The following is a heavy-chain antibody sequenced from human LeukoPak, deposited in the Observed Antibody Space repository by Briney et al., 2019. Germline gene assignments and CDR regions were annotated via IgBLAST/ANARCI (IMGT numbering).Heavy chain of an antibody. V-gene: IGHV4-59*08. J-gene: IGHJ4*02. CDR3: ARHGGGNSIYYLDY. CDR2: IYYSGST. D-gene: IGHD4-23*01. Sequence: SETLSLTCTVSGGSISTYYWSWIRQPPGKGLEWMGYIYYSGSTNYNPSLNSRVTMSADTSKNQFSLRLNSVTAADTAVYYCARHGGGNSIYYLDYWGQGALVTVSS. CDR1: GGSISTYY.